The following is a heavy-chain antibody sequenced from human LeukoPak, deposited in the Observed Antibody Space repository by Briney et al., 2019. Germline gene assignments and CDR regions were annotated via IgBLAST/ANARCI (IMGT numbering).Heavy chain of an antibody. V-gene: IGHV4-59*12. J-gene: IGHJ4*02. CDR2: IHSSGGS. CDR1: GASISNYY. D-gene: IGHD6-13*01. CDR3: ARAEQQLDY. Sequence: SETLSLTCTVSGASISNYYWSWIRQTPEKGLEWMGHIHSSGGSSYYPSLKSRVTISVDTSKNQFSLKLSSVTAADTAVYYCARAEQQLDYWGQGTLVTVSS.